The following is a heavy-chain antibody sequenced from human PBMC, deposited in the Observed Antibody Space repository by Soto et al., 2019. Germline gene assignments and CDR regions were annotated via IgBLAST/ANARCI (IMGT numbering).Heavy chain of an antibody. CDR3: AREDQSYDILTGYYTEDAFDI. CDR2: ISYDGSNK. CDR1: GFTFSSYA. D-gene: IGHD3-9*01. V-gene: IGHV3-30-3*01. Sequence: PGGSLRLSCAASGFTFSSYAMHWVRQAPGKGLEWVAVISYDGSNKYYADSVKGRFTISRDNSKNTLYLQMNSLRAEDTAAYYCAREDQSYDILTGYYTEDAFDIWGQGTMVTVSS. J-gene: IGHJ3*02.